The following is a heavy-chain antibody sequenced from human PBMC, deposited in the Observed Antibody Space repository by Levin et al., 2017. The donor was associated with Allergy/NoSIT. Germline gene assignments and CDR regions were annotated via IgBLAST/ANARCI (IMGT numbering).Heavy chain of an antibody. D-gene: IGHD3-10*01. CDR3: AKWGTVLLWFSVDY. Sequence: GGSLRLSCAASGFTFSSYAMSWVRQAPGKGLEWVSAISGSGGSTYYADSVKGRFTISRDNSKNTLYLQMNSLRAEDTAVYYCAKWGTVLLWFSVDYWGQGTLVTVSS. J-gene: IGHJ4*02. CDR1: GFTFSSYA. V-gene: IGHV3-23*01. CDR2: ISGSGGST.